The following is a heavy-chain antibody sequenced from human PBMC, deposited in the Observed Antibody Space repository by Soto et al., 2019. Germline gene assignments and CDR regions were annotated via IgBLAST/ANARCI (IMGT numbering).Heavy chain of an antibody. D-gene: IGHD6-13*01. Sequence: HPGGSLRLSCAASGFTFSSYAMSWVRQAPGKGLEWVSAISGSGGSTYYADSVKGRFTISRDNSKNTLYLQMNSLRAEDTAVYYCAKAMNFIAAARYGMDVWGQGTTVTVSS. V-gene: IGHV3-23*01. CDR1: GFTFSSYA. CDR2: ISGSGGST. CDR3: AKAMNFIAAARYGMDV. J-gene: IGHJ6*02.